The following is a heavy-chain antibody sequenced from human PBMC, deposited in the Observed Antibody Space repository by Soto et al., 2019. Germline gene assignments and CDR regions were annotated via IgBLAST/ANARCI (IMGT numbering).Heavy chain of an antibody. Sequence: ASVKVSCKASGGTFSSYAISWVRQAPGQGLERVGGIIPRFGTANYAQKFQGRVTITADESTSTAYMELSSLRSEDTAMYYCAKVKYDSSGYYRNFDYWGQGTLVTVSS. J-gene: IGHJ4*02. D-gene: IGHD3-22*01. CDR1: GGTFSSYA. CDR3: AKVKYDSSGYYRNFDY. V-gene: IGHV1-69*13. CDR2: IIPRFGTA.